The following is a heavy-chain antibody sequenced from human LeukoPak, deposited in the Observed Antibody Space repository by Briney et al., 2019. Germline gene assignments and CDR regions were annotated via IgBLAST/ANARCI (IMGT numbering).Heavy chain of an antibody. CDR3: ARDPPPSFDY. Sequence: PGRSLRLSCAASGFTFSSHGMHWVRQAPGKGLEWVAVIWYDGSKRYYADSVKGRFTISRDDSKNTLYLQMNSLRDEEKAIYYCARDPPPSFDYWAQGTLVTVSS. CDR2: IWYDGSKR. V-gene: IGHV3-33*01. CDR1: GFTFSSHG. J-gene: IGHJ4*02.